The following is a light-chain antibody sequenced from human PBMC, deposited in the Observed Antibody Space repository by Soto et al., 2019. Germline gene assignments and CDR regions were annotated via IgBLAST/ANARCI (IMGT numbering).Light chain of an antibody. CDR3: KQYDSTPPWT. Sequence: VVLTQSPGILYLSPGERATLSCRASQPVGRSYLAWYQQKPGQPPRLLIFGTSTRATGIPDRFSGGGSGTEFTLTISRLDPEDFAVYYCKQYDSTPPWTFGQGTRVEVK. CDR1: QPVGRSY. J-gene: IGKJ1*01. V-gene: IGKV3-20*01. CDR2: GTS.